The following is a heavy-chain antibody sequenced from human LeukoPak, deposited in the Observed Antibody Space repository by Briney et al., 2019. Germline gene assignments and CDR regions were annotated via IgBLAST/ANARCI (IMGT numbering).Heavy chain of an antibody. CDR3: TRPVGGRDY. V-gene: IGHV3-73*01. CDR2: IRSKANSYAT. D-gene: IGHD2-15*01. J-gene: IGHJ4*02. CDR1: GFTFSGSA. Sequence: GGSLRLSCAVSGFTFSGSAMHWVRQASGKGLEWVGRIRSKANSYATAYAASVKGRFTISRDDSKNTAYLQMNSLKTEDTAVYYCTRPVGGRDYWGQGTLVTVSS.